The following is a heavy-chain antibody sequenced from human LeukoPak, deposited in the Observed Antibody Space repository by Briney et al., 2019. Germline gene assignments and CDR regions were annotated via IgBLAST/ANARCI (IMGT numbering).Heavy chain of an antibody. CDR3: ARQITSHGTWGWDVIDY. D-gene: IGHD3-16*01. J-gene: IGHJ4*02. CDR2: IYHSGST. Sequence: PSGTLSLTCAVSGGSISSSNWWSWVRQPPGKGLEWIGEIYHSGSTNYNPSLKSRVTISVDTSKNQFSLKLSSVTAADTAVYYCARQITSHGTWGWDVIDYWGQGTLVTVSS. CDR1: GGSISSSNW. V-gene: IGHV4-4*02.